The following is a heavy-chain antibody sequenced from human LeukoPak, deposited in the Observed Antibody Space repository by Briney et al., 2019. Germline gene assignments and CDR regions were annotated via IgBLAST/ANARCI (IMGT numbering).Heavy chain of an antibody. J-gene: IGHJ4*02. D-gene: IGHD6-13*01. CDR2: IIPIFGTA. Sequence: VKVSCKASGGTVSSYAISWVRQAPGQGLEWMGGIIPIFGTANYAQKFQGRVTITADESTSTAYMELSSLRSEDTAVYYCASSPEGAAAGGDYWGQGTLVTVSS. CDR1: GGTVSSYA. CDR3: ASSPEGAAAGGDY. V-gene: IGHV1-69*01.